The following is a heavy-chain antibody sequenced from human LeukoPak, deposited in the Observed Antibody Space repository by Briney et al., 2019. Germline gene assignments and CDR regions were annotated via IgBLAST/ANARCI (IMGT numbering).Heavy chain of an antibody. V-gene: IGHV3-13*01. Sequence: PGGSLRLSCAASGFTFSSYDMHWVRQATGKGLEWVSAIGTAGDTYYPGSVKGRFTISRENAKNSLYLQMNSLRAEDTAVYYCARDHYDSSGYYRDRPNDAFDIWGQGTMVTVSS. J-gene: IGHJ3*02. CDR3: ARDHYDSSGYYRDRPNDAFDI. D-gene: IGHD3-22*01. CDR2: IGTAGDT. CDR1: GFTFSSYD.